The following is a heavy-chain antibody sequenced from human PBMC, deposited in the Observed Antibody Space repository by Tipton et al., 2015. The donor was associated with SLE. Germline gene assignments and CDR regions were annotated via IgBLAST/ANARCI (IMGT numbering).Heavy chain of an antibody. Sequence: LRLSCTVSGGSISSYYWSWIRQPPGKGLEWIGYIYYSGSTNYNPSLKSRVTISVDTSKNQFSLKLSSVTAADTAVYYCARDRRATIGGFDYWGQGTLVTVSS. V-gene: IGHV4-59*01. CDR2: IYYSGST. CDR3: ARDRRATIGGFDY. D-gene: IGHD5-12*01. CDR1: GGSISSYY. J-gene: IGHJ4*02.